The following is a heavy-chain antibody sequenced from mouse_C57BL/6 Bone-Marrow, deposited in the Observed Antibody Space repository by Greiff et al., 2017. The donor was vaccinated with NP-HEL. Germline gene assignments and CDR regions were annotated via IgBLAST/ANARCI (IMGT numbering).Heavy chain of an antibody. D-gene: IGHD1-1*01. J-gene: IGHJ1*03. CDR2: SRNKANDYTT. Sequence: DVKLVESGGGLVQSGRSLRLSCATSGFTFSDFYMEWVRQAPGKGLEWIAASRNKANDYTTEYSASVKGRFIVSRDTSQSILYLQMNALRAEDTAIYYCARDHYYGSSPYWYFDVWGTGTTVTVSS. CDR3: ARDHYYGSSPYWYFDV. CDR1: GFTFSDFY. V-gene: IGHV7-1*01.